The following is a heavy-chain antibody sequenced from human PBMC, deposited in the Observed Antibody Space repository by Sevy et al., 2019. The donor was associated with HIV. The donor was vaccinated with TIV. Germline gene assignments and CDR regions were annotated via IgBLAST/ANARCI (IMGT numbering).Heavy chain of an antibody. CDR3: ARLAYGDYAGMFDY. CDR1: GGSISSSSYY. D-gene: IGHD4-17*01. V-gene: IGHV4-39*01. CDR2: IYYSGST. J-gene: IGHJ4*02. Sequence: SESLSLTCTVSGGSISSSSYYWGWIRQPPGKGLEWNGRIYYSGSTFYNPSLRSRVTMSVDMSKNQFFLKVSSVTAADTAVYYCARLAYGDYAGMFDYWGQGTLVTVSS.